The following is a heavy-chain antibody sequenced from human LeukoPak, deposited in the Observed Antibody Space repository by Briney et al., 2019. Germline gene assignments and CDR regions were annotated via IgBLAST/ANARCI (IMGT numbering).Heavy chain of an antibody. J-gene: IGHJ4*02. CDR1: GGSISTYY. CDR2: IYYSGRT. V-gene: IGHV4-59*08. Sequence: PSETLSLTCTVSGGSISTYYWSWIRQPPGKGLEWIGYIYYSGRTNYNPSLKSRLTISVDTSKNQFSLKLSSVTAADTAIYYCARAVSGRFDYWGQGTLVTVSS. D-gene: IGHD6-19*01. CDR3: ARAVSGRFDY.